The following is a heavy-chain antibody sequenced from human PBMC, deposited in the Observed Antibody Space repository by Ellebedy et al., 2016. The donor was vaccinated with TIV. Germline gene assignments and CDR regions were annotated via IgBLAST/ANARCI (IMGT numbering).Heavy chain of an antibody. Sequence: MPSETLSLTCTVSGGSISTYFWSWIRQPPGKGLEWIGFIYNNEGTNYNPSLKSRYTISVDKSKNQFSLTLSAVTAADTAVYYCARDKEHTHGITFGSWGQGTLVTVSS. CDR3: ARDKEHTHGITFGS. CDR1: GGSISTYF. CDR2: IYNNEGT. J-gene: IGHJ4*02. V-gene: IGHV4-59*01. D-gene: IGHD1-20*01.